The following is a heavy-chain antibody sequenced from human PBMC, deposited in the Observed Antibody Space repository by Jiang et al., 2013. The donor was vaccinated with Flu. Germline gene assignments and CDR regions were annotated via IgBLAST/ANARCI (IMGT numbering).Heavy chain of an antibody. CDR2: IYWDDER. CDR3: ARSSLLWFGEITE. D-gene: IGHD3-10*01. V-gene: IGHV2-5*02. CDR1: GFSLNTPGVG. J-gene: IGHJ4*02. Sequence: KPTQTLTLTCTFSGFSLNTPGVGVGWIRQPPGKALEWLALIYWDDERRYNPSLKTRLTITKDASENQVVLTMTNMDPVDTATYYCARSSLLWFGEITEWGQGTLVTVSS.